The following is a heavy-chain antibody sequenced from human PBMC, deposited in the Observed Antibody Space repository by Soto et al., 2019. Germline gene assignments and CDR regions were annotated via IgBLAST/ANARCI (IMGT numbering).Heavy chain of an antibody. V-gene: IGHV3-30-3*01. D-gene: IGHD3-22*01. CDR2: ISYDGSNK. J-gene: IGHJ4*02. CDR1: GFTFSSYA. Sequence: PGGSLSLSCAASGFTFSSYAMHWVRQAPGKGLEWVAVISYDGSNKYYADSVKGRFTISRDNSKNTLYLQMNSLRAEDTAVYYCARDPYDSSGYSGALDYWAQGTLVTVSS. CDR3: ARDPYDSSGYSGALDY.